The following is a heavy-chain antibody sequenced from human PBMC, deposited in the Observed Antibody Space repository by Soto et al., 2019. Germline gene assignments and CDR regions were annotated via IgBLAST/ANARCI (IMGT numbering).Heavy chain of an antibody. CDR3: AKGAYYDILTGPDTLYYYYYMDV. V-gene: IGHV3-23*01. Sequence: PGGSLRLSCAASGFTFSSYSMNWVRQAPGKGLEWVSYISSSSSSTYYADSVKGRFTISRDNSKNTLYLQMNSLRAEDTAVYYCAKGAYYDILTGPDTLYYYYYMDVWGKGTTVTVSS. D-gene: IGHD3-9*01. J-gene: IGHJ6*03. CDR2: ISSSSSST. CDR1: GFTFSSYS.